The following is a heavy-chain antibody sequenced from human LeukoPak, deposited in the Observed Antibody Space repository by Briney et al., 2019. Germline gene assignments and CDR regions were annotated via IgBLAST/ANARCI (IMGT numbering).Heavy chain of an antibody. J-gene: IGHJ4*02. CDR2: ISGSGGST. Sequence: PGGSLRLSCAASGFTFSSYAMSWVRQAPGKGLEWVSAISGSGGSTYYADSVKGRFTISRDNSKNTLYLQMNSLGAEDTAVYYCAKSTAWTVTTHFDYWGQGTLVTVSS. V-gene: IGHV3-23*01. D-gene: IGHD4-17*01. CDR1: GFTFSSYA. CDR3: AKSTAWTVTTHFDY.